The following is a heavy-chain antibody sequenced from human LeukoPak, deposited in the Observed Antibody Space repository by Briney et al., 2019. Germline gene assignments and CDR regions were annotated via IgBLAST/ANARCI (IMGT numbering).Heavy chain of an antibody. Sequence: SVKVSCRASGGTFSSYAISWVRQAPGQGLEWMGGIIPSFGTANYAQKFQGRVTITTDESTSTAYLELSSLRSEDTAVYYCARGYYDSSGYYYYYYMDVWGKGTTVTVSS. D-gene: IGHD3-22*01. J-gene: IGHJ6*03. CDR3: ARGYYDSSGYYYYYYMDV. CDR1: GGTFSSYA. CDR2: IIPSFGTA. V-gene: IGHV1-69*05.